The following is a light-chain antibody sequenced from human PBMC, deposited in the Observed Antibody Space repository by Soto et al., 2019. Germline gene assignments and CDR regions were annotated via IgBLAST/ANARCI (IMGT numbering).Light chain of an antibody. J-gene: IGKJ1*01. V-gene: IGKV3-20*01. CDR3: QQNGSTPRT. CDR1: RQYSSDS. CDR2: GAS. Sequence: VLMPSSASFSSSSVGDGVPSTCPRRQYSSDSLAWYQQKPGQAPRLLIYGASSRASGIPARFSGSGSGTDFTLTISRLEPEDFAAYYCQQNGSTPRTFGQGTKVDIK.